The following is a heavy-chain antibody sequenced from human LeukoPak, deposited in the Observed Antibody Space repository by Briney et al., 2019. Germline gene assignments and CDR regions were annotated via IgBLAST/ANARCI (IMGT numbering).Heavy chain of an antibody. CDR3: ARLWFGEPSLDC. V-gene: IGHV4-39*01. J-gene: IGHJ4*02. D-gene: IGHD3-10*01. Sequence: PSETLSLTCTVSGGSISGSSYYWGWIRQPPGKGLEWIGSIYYSGSTYYNPSLKSRVTISVDTSKNQFSLKLNSVTATDTAVYYCARLWFGEPSLDCWGQGTLVTVSS. CDR2: IYYSGST. CDR1: GGSISGSSYY.